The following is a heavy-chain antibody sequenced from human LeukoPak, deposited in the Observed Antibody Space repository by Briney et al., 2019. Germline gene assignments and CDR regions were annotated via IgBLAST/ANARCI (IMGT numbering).Heavy chain of an antibody. D-gene: IGHD3-22*01. CDR1: GGSISSGGYS. Sequence: SETLSLTCAVSGGSISSGGYSWSWIRQPPGKGLEWIAYIYHSGSTYYNPSLKSRVTISVDRSKNQFSLKLSSVTAADTAVYSCARRSGYLDVWGQGTTVTVSS. V-gene: IGHV4-30-2*01. CDR3: ARRSGYLDV. J-gene: IGHJ6*02. CDR2: IYHSGST.